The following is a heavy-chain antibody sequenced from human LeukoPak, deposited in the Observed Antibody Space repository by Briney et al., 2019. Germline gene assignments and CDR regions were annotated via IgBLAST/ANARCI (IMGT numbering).Heavy chain of an antibody. V-gene: IGHV4-39*01. D-gene: IGHD3-16*01. CDR1: GGSISSSSYY. CDR2: IYYSGST. CDR3: ARLYAVPSVSYD. Sequence: SETLSLTCTVSGGSISSSSYYWGWIRQPPGKGLEWIGSIYYSGSTYYNPSLKSRLTISVDTSKNQFSLKLSSVTAADTAIYYWARLYAVPSVSYDWGQGTLVTVSS. J-gene: IGHJ4*02.